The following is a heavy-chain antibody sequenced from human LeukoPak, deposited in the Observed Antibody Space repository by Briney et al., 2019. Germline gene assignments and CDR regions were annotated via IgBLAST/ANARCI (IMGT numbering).Heavy chain of an antibody. Sequence: SETLSLTCTVSGGSISSYYWSWIRQPAGKGLEWIGRIYTSGSTNYKPSLKSRVTMSVDTSKNQFSLKLSSVTAADTAVYYCARDPAVAGTMEYYYYGMDVWGQGTTVTVSS. D-gene: IGHD6-19*01. CDR3: ARDPAVAGTMEYYYYGMDV. CDR2: IYTSGST. J-gene: IGHJ6*02. CDR1: GGSISSYY. V-gene: IGHV4-4*07.